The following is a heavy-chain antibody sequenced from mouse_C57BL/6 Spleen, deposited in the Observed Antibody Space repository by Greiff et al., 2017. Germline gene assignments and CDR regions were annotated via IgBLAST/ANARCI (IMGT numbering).Heavy chain of an antibody. CDR2: IDPEDGDN. D-gene: IGHD2-2*01. V-gene: IGHV14-4*01. CDR1: GFNIKDDY. J-gene: IGHJ4*01. Sequence: EVLLQQSGAELVRPGASVKLSCTATGFNIKDDYMHWVKQRPEQGLEWSGWIDPEDGDNEYASKFKGKATITADTSTNTSFLQLSSLTSEDTAVYYGTTGVTTNAMDYWGQGTSVTVSS. CDR3: TTGVTTNAMDY.